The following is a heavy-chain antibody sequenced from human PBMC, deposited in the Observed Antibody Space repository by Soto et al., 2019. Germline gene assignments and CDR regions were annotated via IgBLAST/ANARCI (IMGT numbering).Heavy chain of an antibody. V-gene: IGHV4-59*01. CDR2: IYYSGST. J-gene: IGHJ4*02. CDR3: ARASWRYSSGWSFDY. Sequence: SETLSLTCTVSGGSISSYYWSWIRQPPGKGLEWIGYIYYSGSTNYNPSLKSRVTISVDTSKNQFSLKLSSVTAADTAVYYCARASWRYSSGWSFDYWGQGTLVTVS. CDR1: GGSISSYY. D-gene: IGHD6-19*01.